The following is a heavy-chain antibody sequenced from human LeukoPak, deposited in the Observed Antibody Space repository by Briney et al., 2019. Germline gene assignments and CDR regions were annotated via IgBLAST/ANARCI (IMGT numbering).Heavy chain of an antibody. D-gene: IGHD3-9*01. CDR1: GFTFSSYA. CDR2: ISYDGSNK. J-gene: IGHJ6*02. CDR3: ARDRAIFHYYYGMDV. Sequence: GRSLRLSCAASGFTFSSYAMHWVRPAPGKGGEWVAVISYDGSNKYYADSVKGRFTISRDNSKNTLYLQMNSLRAEDTAVYYCARDRAIFHYYYGMDVWGQGTTVTVSS. V-gene: IGHV3-30*04.